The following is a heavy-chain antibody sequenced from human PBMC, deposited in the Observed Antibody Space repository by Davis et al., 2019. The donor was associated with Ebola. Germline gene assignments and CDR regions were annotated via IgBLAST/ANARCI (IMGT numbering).Heavy chain of an antibody. CDR1: GDSVPSNSDA. D-gene: IGHD3-22*01. Sequence: MPSETLSLTCAISGDSVPSNSDAWNWIRQSPSRGLEWLGRTYYRSKWNFDYAESVKSRISINPDTSKNQFSLQLTSVTPEDTAVYYCARDPPYDQGYDYWGQGTLVTVSS. J-gene: IGHJ4*02. V-gene: IGHV6-1*01. CDR3: ARDPPYDQGYDY. CDR2: TYYRSKWNF.